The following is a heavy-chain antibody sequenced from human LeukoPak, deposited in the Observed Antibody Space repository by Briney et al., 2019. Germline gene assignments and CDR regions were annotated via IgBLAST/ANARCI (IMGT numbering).Heavy chain of an antibody. Sequence: GASVKVSCKASGYTFTSYDINWVRQATGQGLEWMGWMNPNSGNTGYAQKFQGRVTITRNTSISTAYMELSSLRSEDTAVYYCVRTYYDFWSGYWGFGSYNWFDPWGQGTLVTVSS. D-gene: IGHD3-3*01. CDR2: MNPNSGNT. CDR3: VRTYYDFWSGYWGFGSYNWFDP. J-gene: IGHJ5*02. V-gene: IGHV1-8*03. CDR1: GYTFTSYD.